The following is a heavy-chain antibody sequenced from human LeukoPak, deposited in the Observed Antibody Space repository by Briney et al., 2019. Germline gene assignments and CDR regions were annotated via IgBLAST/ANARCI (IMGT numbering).Heavy chain of an antibody. V-gene: IGHV4-38-2*02. CDR3: ARGPEDYFDY. CDR1: GYSISSGYY. Sequence: SETLSLTCTVSGYSISSGYYWGWIRQPPGKGLEWIGSIYHSGSTYYNPSLKSRVTISVDTSKNQFSLKLSSVTAADTAVYYCARGPEDYFDYWGQGTLVTVSS. D-gene: IGHD1-14*01. CDR2: IYHSGST. J-gene: IGHJ4*02.